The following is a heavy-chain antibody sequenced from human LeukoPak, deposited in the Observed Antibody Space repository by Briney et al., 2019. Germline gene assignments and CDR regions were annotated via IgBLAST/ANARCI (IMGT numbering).Heavy chain of an antibody. CDR3: ARSESGSWVYFDY. CDR2: INPSGGST. Sequence: GASVKVSCKASEYTFTSYHMHWVRQAPGQGLEWMGIINPSGGSTRYAQKFQGRVTMTRDTSTSTVYMELNILRSEDTAVYYCARSESGSWVYFDYWGQGTLVTVSS. J-gene: IGHJ4*02. D-gene: IGHD1-26*01. CDR1: EYTFTSYH. V-gene: IGHV1-46*01.